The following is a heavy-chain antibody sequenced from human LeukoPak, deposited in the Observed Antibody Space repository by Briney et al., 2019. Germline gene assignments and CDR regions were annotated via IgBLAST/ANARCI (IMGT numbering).Heavy chain of an antibody. CDR3: ARGDYYDSSGYYHDAFDI. J-gene: IGHJ3*02. D-gene: IGHD3-22*01. Sequence: SGGSLRLSCAASGFTFSSYWMSWVRQTPGKGLKWVANIKQDGSEKYYVDSVKGRFTISRDNAKNSLYLQMNSLRAEDTAVYYCARGDYYDSSGYYHDAFDIWGQGTMVAVSS. CDR2: IKQDGSEK. V-gene: IGHV3-7*04. CDR1: GFTFSSYW.